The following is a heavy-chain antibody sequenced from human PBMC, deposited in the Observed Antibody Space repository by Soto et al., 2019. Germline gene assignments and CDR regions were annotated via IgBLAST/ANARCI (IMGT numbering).Heavy chain of an antibody. D-gene: IGHD2-2*01. CDR3: ARSADGSTINYYYYYMDV. CDR1: GYAFTSYD. Sequence: QVQLVQSGAEVKKPGASVKVSCKASGYAFTSYDINWVRQATGQGPEWMGWMKSKTGNTGYAEKFQGRGTMTRNTSISTAYMELSGLRSDDTAVYYCARSADGSTINYYYYYMDVWGKGTPVTVSS. J-gene: IGHJ6*03. V-gene: IGHV1-8*01. CDR2: MKSKTGNT.